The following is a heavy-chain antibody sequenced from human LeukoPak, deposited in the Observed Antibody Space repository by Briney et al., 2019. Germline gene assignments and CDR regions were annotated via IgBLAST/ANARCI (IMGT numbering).Heavy chain of an antibody. CDR2: ISGSGGST. V-gene: IGHV3-23*01. CDR1: GFTFSSYA. D-gene: IGHD2-21*02. CDR3: AKGSDCGGDCYLEGYLDY. Sequence: GGSLRLSCAASGFTFSSYAMSWVRQAPGKGLEWVSAISGSGGSTYYADSVKGRFTISRDNSKNTLYLQMNSLRAEDTAVYYCAKGSDCGGDCYLEGYLDYWGQGTLVTVSS. J-gene: IGHJ4*02.